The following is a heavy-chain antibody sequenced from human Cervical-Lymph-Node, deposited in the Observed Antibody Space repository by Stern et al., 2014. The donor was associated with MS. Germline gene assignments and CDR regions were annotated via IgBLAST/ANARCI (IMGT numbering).Heavy chain of an antibody. Sequence: QVTLKESGPTLVKPTQTLTLTCTFSGFSLSTSGVGVGWIRQPPGKALEWLALIYWDDDKRYSPSLKSRLTITKDTSKNQVVLTMTNMDPVDTATYYCAHNGGIAVAGTRSLVYWGQGTLVTVSS. CDR1: GFSLSTSGVG. CDR3: AHNGGIAVAGTRSLVY. CDR2: IYWDDDK. J-gene: IGHJ4*02. V-gene: IGHV2-5*02. D-gene: IGHD6-19*01.